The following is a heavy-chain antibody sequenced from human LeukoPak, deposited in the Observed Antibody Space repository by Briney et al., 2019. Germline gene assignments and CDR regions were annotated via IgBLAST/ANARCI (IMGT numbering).Heavy chain of an antibody. J-gene: IGHJ4*02. D-gene: IGHD2-21*02. CDR1: GGSISSGGYY. V-gene: IGHV4-31*03. CDR3: AALLGDGSIDY. CDR2: IYYSGST. Sequence: SETLSLTCTVSGGSISSGGYYWSWIRQHPGKGLEWIGCIYYSGSTCYNPSLKSRVSISEDTLKNQFSLRLSSMTAADTAVYYCAALLGDGSIDYWGQGTLVTVSS.